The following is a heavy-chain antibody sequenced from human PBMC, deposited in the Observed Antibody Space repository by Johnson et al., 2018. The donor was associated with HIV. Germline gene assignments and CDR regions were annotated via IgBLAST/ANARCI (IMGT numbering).Heavy chain of an antibody. V-gene: IGHV3-23*04. Sequence: QLVESGGGLVQPGGSLRLYCAASGFTFSSYAMSWVRQAPGKGLEWVSAISGSGDTTYYADSVKGRFLISRDNSKNTLYLQMTSLRAEDTAVYYCARDCGGACFSYWRNAFDIWGQGTMVTVSS. CDR2: ISGSGDTT. D-gene: IGHD2-21*01. J-gene: IGHJ3*02. CDR3: ARDCGGACFSYWRNAFDI. CDR1: GFTFSSYA.